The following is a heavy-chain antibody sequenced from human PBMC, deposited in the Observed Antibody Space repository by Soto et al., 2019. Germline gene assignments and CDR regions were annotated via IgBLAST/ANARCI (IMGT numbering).Heavy chain of an antibody. J-gene: IGHJ4*02. V-gene: IGHV4-39*01. CDR2: IYYSGST. D-gene: IGHD3-3*01. CDR1: GGSISSSSYY. CDR3: ARLRISRELDY. Sequence: SETLSLTCTVSGGSISSSSYYWGWIRQPPGKGLEWIGSIYYSGSTYYNPSLKSRVTISVDTSKNQFSLKLSSVTAADTAVYYCARLRISRELDYWGQGTLVTVSS.